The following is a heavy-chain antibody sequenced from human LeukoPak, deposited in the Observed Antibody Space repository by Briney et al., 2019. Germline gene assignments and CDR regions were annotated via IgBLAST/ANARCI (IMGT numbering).Heavy chain of an antibody. Sequence: SETLSLTCTVSGGSISSYYWSWIRQPPGKGLEWIGYIYYSGSTNYNPSLKSRVTISVDTSKNQFSLELSSVTAADTAVYYCATLGYCSAGSCWGQGTMVTVSS. V-gene: IGHV4-59*08. J-gene: IGHJ3*01. CDR3: ATLGYCSAGSC. CDR2: IYYSGST. CDR1: GGSISSYY. D-gene: IGHD2-15*01.